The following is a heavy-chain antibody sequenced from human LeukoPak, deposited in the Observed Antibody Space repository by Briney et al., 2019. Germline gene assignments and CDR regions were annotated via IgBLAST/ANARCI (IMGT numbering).Heavy chain of an antibody. CDR3: ARDQASAAVGTVYYYHGMDV. CDR1: GGTFSSYA. D-gene: IGHD6-13*01. J-gene: IGHJ6*02. Sequence: ASVKVSCKASGGTFSSYAISWVRQAPGQGLEWMGWINPNSGGTNYAQKFQGWVTMTRDTSISTAYMELNRLRSDDTAVYYCARDQASAAVGTVYYYHGMDVWGQGTTVTVSS. CDR2: INPNSGGT. V-gene: IGHV1-2*04.